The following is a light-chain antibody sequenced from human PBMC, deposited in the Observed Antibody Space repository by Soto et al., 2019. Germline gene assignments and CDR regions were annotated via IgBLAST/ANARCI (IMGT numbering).Light chain of an antibody. V-gene: IGKV3-15*01. CDR1: QSVSSN. CDR2: GAS. CDR3: QQYNDWPAT. J-gene: IGKJ1*01. Sequence: EIAMSLSPATLSVSPGERATLSCRASQSVSSNLAWYQQKPGQAPRLLIYGASTRATGIPARFSGSGSGTEFTLTISSLQSEDFAVYCCQQYNDWPATFGQGTKVDIK.